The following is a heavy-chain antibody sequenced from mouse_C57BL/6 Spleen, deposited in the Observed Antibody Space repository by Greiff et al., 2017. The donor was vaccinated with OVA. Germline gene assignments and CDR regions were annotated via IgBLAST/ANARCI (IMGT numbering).Heavy chain of an antibody. CDR2: INPSNGGT. J-gene: IGHJ4*01. CDR1: GYTFTSYW. Sequence: QVQLQQSGTELVKPGASVKLSCKASGYTFTSYWMHWVKQRPGQGLEWIGNINPSNGGTNYNEKFKSKATLTVDKSSSTAYMQLSSLTSEDSAVYYCAREVDYYGSSRYAMVYWGQGTSVTVSS. V-gene: IGHV1-53*01. D-gene: IGHD1-1*01. CDR3: AREVDYYGSSRYAMVY.